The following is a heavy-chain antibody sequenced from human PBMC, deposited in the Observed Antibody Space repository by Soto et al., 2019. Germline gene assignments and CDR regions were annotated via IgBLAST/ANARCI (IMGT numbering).Heavy chain of an antibody. CDR3: AREGAWIQLWAPGGMDV. J-gene: IGHJ6*02. CDR1: GYTFTSYY. V-gene: IGHV1-46*01. CDR2: INPSGGST. D-gene: IGHD5-18*01. Sequence: QVQLVQSGAEVKKPVASVKVSCKASGYTFTSYYMHWVRQAPGQGLEWMGIINPSGGSTSYAQKFQGRVTMTRDTSKSTFYMELSSLRSEDTAVYYGAREGAWIQLWAPGGMDVWGQGTTVTVSS.